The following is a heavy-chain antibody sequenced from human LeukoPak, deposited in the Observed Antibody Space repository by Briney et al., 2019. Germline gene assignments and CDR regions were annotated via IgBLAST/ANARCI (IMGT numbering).Heavy chain of an antibody. CDR1: GFTVSSNS. Sequence: GGSLRLSCTVSGFTVSSNSMSWVRQAPGKGLEWVSFIYSGGNTHYSDSVKGRFTISRDNSKNTLYLQMNSLRAEDTAVYYCATRDVFDIWGQGTMVTVSS. V-gene: IGHV3-53*01. CDR3: ATRDVFDI. J-gene: IGHJ3*02. CDR2: IYSGGNT.